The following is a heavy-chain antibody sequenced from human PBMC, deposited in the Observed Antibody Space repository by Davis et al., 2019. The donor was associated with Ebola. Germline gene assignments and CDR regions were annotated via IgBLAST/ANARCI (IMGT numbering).Heavy chain of an antibody. V-gene: IGHV7-4-1*02. CDR1: GYPFTSYA. D-gene: IGHD6-13*01. J-gene: IGHJ4*02. CDR2: INTNTGNP. Sequence: ASVQVSCKASGYPFTSYALNWVRQAPGQGLEWMGGINTNTGNPTYAQGFTGRFVFSLDTSVSTAYLQISSLKAEDTAMYYCARESFVAAAAGDSWGQGTLVTVSS. CDR3: ARESFVAAAAGDS.